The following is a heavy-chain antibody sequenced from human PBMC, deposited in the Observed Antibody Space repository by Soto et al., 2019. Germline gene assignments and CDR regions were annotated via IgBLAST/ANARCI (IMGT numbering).Heavy chain of an antibody. V-gene: IGHV3-15*01. CDR2: IKSKTDCGTT. D-gene: IGHD3-3*01. CDR3: TTRADFWSGFYYYGMEV. Sequence: PGGSLRLSCAASGFTFSNAWMSWVRQAPGKGLEWVGRIKSKTDCGTTDYAAPVKGRLTIARDDSKNTLYLQMNRLKTEDTAVYYCTTRADFWSGFYYYGMEVWGQGTTVTVSS. CDR1: GFTFSNAW. J-gene: IGHJ6*02.